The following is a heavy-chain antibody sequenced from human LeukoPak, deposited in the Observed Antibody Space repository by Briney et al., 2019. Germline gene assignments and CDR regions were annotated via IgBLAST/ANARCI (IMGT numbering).Heavy chain of an antibody. CDR3: ATTRFTVTTPRYYYGMDV. J-gene: IGHJ6*04. CDR2: IIPIFGTA. CDR1: GGTFSSYA. V-gene: IGHV1-69*13. D-gene: IGHD4-11*01. Sequence: PWASVKVSCKASGGTFSSYAVSWVRQAPGQGLEWMGGIIPIFGTANYAQKFQGRVTITADESTSTAYMELSSLRSEDTAVYYCATTRFTVTTPRYYYGMDVWGKGTTVTVSS.